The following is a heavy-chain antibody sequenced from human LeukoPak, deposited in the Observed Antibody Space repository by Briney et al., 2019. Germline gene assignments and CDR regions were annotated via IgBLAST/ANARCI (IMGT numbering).Heavy chain of an antibody. CDR2: IASDGSDK. CDR3: ARDNDYGNDY. J-gene: IGHJ4*02. Sequence: GGPLRLSCAASGFTFSSYWMKWVRQAPGRGLEWVANIASDGSDKYHLDSVKGRFTISRDNTKNSLSLEMNSLRAEDTALYYCARDNDYGNDYWAQGTLVTVSS. D-gene: IGHD4-17*01. CDR1: GFTFSSYW. V-gene: IGHV3-7*04.